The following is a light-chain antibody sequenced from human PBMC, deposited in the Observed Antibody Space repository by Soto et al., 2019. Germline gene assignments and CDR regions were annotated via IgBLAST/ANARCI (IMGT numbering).Light chain of an antibody. CDR2: GAS. CDR1: QSVSSD. Sequence: DIVMTQSPATLSVSQGERATLSCRASQSVSSDLAWYHQKPGQAPRLLIYGASTRATGIPARFSGSGSGTEFTLTINSLQSEDFAVYYCQQYNNWPRTFGQGTKVDIK. CDR3: QQYNNWPRT. V-gene: IGKV3-15*01. J-gene: IGKJ1*01.